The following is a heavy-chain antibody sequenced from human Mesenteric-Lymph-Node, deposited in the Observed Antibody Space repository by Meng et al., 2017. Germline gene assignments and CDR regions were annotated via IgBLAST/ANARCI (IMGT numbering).Heavy chain of an antibody. D-gene: IGHD4-11*01. CDR3: AKIGSNHQFDL. Sequence: QVQLVQSGAEVQKPGASVKVPCKASGYTFTVYYMHWVRQAPGQGLKWMGRINPHTGGINYAQEFQGGVAMTRDTSISTAYMELSRLRTDDTAVYYCAKIGSNHQFDLWGQGTLVTVSS. CDR1: GYTFTVYY. J-gene: IGHJ4*02. CDR2: INPHTGGI. V-gene: IGHV1-2*06.